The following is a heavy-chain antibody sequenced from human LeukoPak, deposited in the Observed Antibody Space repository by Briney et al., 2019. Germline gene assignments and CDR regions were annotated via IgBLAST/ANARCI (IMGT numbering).Heavy chain of an antibody. V-gene: IGHV3-48*04. CDR3: ARARAYPTTLKYYYYYMDV. Sequence: GGSLRLSCAASGFTFRSYSMNWVRQAPGKGLEWVSYISSSSSTIYYADSVKGRFTISRDNAKNSLYLQMNSLRAEDTAVYYCARARAYPTTLKYYYYYMDVWGKGTTVTVSS. J-gene: IGHJ6*03. CDR1: GFTFRSYS. CDR2: ISSSSSTI. D-gene: IGHD1/OR15-1a*01.